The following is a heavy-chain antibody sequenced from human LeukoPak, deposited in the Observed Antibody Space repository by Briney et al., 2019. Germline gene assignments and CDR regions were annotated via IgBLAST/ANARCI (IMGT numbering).Heavy chain of an antibody. Sequence: SETLSLTCTVSGGSISSGSYYWSWIRQPAGKGLEWIGRIYTSGSTNYNPSLKSRVTISVDTSKNQFSLKLSSVTAADTAVYYCARNIVATGISDYWGQGTLVTVSS. CDR3: ARNIVATGISDY. CDR1: GGSISSGSYY. D-gene: IGHD5-12*01. J-gene: IGHJ4*02. V-gene: IGHV4-61*02. CDR2: IYTSGST.